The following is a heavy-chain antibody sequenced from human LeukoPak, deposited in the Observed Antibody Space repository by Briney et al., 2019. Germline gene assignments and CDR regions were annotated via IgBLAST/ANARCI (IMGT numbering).Heavy chain of an antibody. J-gene: IGHJ4*02. CDR3: ARTPRGSGNFFGY. D-gene: IGHD3-10*01. Sequence: GSLRLSCAASGFTFSSYSMNWVRQAPGKGLEWVSSISSSSSYIYYADSVKGRFTISRDNSKNTLYLQMNSLRAEDTALYYCARTPRGSGNFFGYWGQGTLVTVSS. CDR2: ISSSSSYI. V-gene: IGHV3-21*04. CDR1: GFTFSSYS.